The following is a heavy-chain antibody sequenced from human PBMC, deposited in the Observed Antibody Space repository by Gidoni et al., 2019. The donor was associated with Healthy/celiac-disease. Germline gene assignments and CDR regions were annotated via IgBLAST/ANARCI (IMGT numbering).Heavy chain of an antibody. J-gene: IGHJ2*01. CDR2: INHSGST. CDR3: ASFSRDWYFDL. CDR1: GGSFSGYY. V-gene: IGHV4-34*01. Sequence: QVQLQQWGAGLLKPSETLSLTCAVYGGSFSGYYWSWIRQPPGKGLEWIGEINHSGSTNYNPSLKSRVTISVDTSKNQFSLKLSSVTAADTAVYYCASFSRDWYFDLWGRGTLVTVSS.